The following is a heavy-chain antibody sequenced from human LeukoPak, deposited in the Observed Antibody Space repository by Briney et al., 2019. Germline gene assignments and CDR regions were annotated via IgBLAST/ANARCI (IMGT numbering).Heavy chain of an antibody. V-gene: IGHV4-59*13. J-gene: IGHJ4*02. CDR2: IHYRGTT. D-gene: IGHD4-17*01. Sequence: WETLSLTCSVSGASINSYYWNWIRQSPGKGLEWLGNIHYRGTTNYNPSLKSRVTLSLDSSKSQFALKVTSVTAADTAVYYCARDEFGDFQGFDYWGQGTRVTVSS. CDR3: ARDEFGDFQGFDY. CDR1: GASINSYY.